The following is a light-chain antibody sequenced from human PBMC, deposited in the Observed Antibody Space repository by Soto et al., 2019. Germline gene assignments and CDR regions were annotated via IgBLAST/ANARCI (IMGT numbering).Light chain of an antibody. CDR1: SSDVGGYKY. CDR2: DVN. CDR3: SSYTGSSIGV. J-gene: IGLJ1*01. V-gene: IGLV2-14*01. Sequence: QSALTQPASVSGSPGQSITISCTGTSSDVGGYKYVSWYQHHPGKAPKLMIYDVNKRPSGVSNRFSGSKSGNTASLTISGLQAEDEADYYCSSYTGSSIGVFGTGTKLTVL.